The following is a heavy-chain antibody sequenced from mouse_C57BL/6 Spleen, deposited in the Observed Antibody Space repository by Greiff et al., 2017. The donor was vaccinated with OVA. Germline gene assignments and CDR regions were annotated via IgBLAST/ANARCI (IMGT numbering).Heavy chain of an antibody. J-gene: IGHJ3*01. CDR2: IDPSDSYT. Sequence: QVQLQQPGAELVKPGASVKLSCKASGYTFTSYWMQWVKQRPGQGLEWIGAIDPSDSYTNYNQKFKGKATLTVDTSSSTAYMQLSSLTSEDSAVYYCARGVYDYSETWFAYWGQGTLVTVSA. V-gene: IGHV1-50*01. D-gene: IGHD2-4*01. CDR1: GYTFTSYW. CDR3: ARGVYDYSETWFAY.